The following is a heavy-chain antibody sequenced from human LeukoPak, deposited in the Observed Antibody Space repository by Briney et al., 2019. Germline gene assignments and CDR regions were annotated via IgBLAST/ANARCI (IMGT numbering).Heavy chain of an antibody. V-gene: IGHV3-66*01. Sequence: TGRSLRLSCAASGFTFSNYGMHWVRQAPGKGLEWVSVIYSGGSTFYADSVKGRFTISRDNSKNTLYLQMSSLRAEDTAVYYCASDSYSPEYFQHWGQGTLVTVSS. D-gene: IGHD2-15*01. J-gene: IGHJ1*01. CDR1: GFTFSNYG. CDR3: ASDSYSPEYFQH. CDR2: IYSGGST.